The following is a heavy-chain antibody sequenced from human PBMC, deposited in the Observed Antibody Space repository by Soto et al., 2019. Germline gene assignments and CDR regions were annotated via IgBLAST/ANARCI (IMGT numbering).Heavy chain of an antibody. J-gene: IGHJ4*02. CDR2: IFSSGST. CDR3: AREGSYSAYNFAHGIQLWSFDF. V-gene: IGHV4-4*07. D-gene: IGHD5-12*01. CDR1: SGSINTFY. Sequence: SETLSLTCTVSSGSINTFYWSWVRQPAGTGLEWIGRIFSSGSTSFNPSLESRVAMSVDTSKNHFSLNLSSVTAADMAVYYCAREGSYSAYNFAHGIQLWSFDFWGQGALVTVSS.